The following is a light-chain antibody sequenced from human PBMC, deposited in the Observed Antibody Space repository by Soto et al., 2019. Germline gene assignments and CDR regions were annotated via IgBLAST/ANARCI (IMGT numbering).Light chain of an antibody. V-gene: IGLV2-14*01. J-gene: IGLJ1*01. CDR3: NSYTSTGSYV. CDR1: SSDVGNSNY. Sequence: QSVLTQPASVSGSPGQSLTISCTGTSSDVGNSNYVSWYQQFPGKAPKLMIYNVSNRPSGVSNRFSGSKSGNTASLTISGLQAEDEADYYCNSYTSTGSYVFGTGTKLTVL. CDR2: NVS.